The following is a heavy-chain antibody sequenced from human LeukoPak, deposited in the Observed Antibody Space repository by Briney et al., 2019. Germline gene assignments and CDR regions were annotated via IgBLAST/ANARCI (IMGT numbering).Heavy chain of an antibody. J-gene: IGHJ4*02. CDR3: ARQVQYDSHDD. CDR1: GYSISSGYY. Sequence: PSETLSLTCAVSGYSISSGYYWGWIRQPPGKGLEWIGSIYHSGSTYYNPSLKSRVTISVDTSKNQFSLKLSSVTAADTAVYYCARQVQYDSHDDWGQETLVTVSS. CDR2: IYHSGST. V-gene: IGHV4-38-2*01. D-gene: IGHD3-3*01.